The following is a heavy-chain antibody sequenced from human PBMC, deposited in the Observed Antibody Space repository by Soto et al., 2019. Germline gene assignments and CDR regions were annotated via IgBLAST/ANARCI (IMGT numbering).Heavy chain of an antibody. D-gene: IGHD3-9*01. J-gene: IGHJ4*02. V-gene: IGHV3-23*01. Sequence: GGSLRLSCAASGFTFSSYAMTWVRQAPGKGLEWVSTISGVGTSTYYADSVKGRFTISRDNSNNTLYLQMNSLRAEDTAIYYCAKEAFAWGFFDFWGQGTLVTVSS. CDR2: ISGVGTST. CDR1: GFTFSSYA. CDR3: AKEAFAWGFFDF.